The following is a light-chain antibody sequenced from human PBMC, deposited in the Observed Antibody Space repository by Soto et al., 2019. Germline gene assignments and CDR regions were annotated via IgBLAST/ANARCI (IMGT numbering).Light chain of an antibody. CDR2: EVS. CDR3: SSYEGFYTTV. J-gene: IGLJ1*01. V-gene: IGLV2-11*01. Sequence: QSALTQPRSVSGSPGQSVTISCTGTSSDVGGYKFVSWYQQHPGKAPKFMIYEVSKRPSGVPDRFSGSKSGNTAFLTISGPQAEDEADYYCSSYEGFYTTVFGTGTKVTVL. CDR1: SSDVGGYKF.